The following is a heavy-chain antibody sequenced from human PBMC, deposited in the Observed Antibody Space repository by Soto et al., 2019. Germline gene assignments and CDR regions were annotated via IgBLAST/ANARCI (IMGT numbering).Heavy chain of an antibody. CDR1: GFTFSSYA. D-gene: IGHD3-10*01. V-gene: IGHV3-23*01. Sequence: EVQLLESGGGLVQPGGSLRLSCAASGFTFSSYAMSWVRQAPGKGLEWVSAISGSGGSTYYADSVKGRFTISRDNSKNTLYLQMNSLRAEATALYYCAKSPFYGGYSYGMDVWGQGTTVTVSS. CDR2: ISGSGGST. CDR3: AKSPFYGGYSYGMDV. J-gene: IGHJ6*02.